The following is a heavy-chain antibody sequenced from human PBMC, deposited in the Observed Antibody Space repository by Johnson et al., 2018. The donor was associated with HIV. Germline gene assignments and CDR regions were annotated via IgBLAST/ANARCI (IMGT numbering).Heavy chain of an antibody. CDR3: ARRRQGSASYSDAFDL. CDR2: IGTAGDT. Sequence: VQLVESGGGLVKTGGSLRLSCAASRFTFSSYDMHWVRQATGKGLEWVSAIGTAGDTYYPGSVQGRFPISRENAKNSLYLQMDSLGAGDTAVYYCARRRQGSASYSDAFDLWGQGTMVSVSS. CDR1: RFTFSSYD. D-gene: IGHD6-19*01. J-gene: IGHJ3*01. V-gene: IGHV3-13*01.